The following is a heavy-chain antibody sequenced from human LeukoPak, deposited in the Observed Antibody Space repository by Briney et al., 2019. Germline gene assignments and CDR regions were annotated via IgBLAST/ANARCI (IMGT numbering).Heavy chain of an antibody. CDR3: ARGVGVVVVAATPPSDNWFDP. CDR2: IWYDGSNK. J-gene: IGHJ5*02. CDR1: GFTFSSYG. V-gene: IGHV3-33*01. D-gene: IGHD2-15*01. Sequence: PGRSLRLSCAASGFTFSSYGMHWVRQAPGKGLEWVAVIWYDGSNKYYADSVKGRFTISRDNSKNTLYLQMNSLRAEDTAVYYCARGVGVVVVAATPPSDNWFDPWGQGTLVTVSS.